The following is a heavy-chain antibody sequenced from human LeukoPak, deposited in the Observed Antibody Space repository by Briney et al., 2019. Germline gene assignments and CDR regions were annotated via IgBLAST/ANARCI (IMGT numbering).Heavy chain of an antibody. Sequence: GRSLRHSCAASGFTFDDYAMHWVRQAPGKGLEWVSGISWNSGTIGYADSVKGRFTISRDNAKNSLYLQMNSLRAEDTALYYCAKVATPGGSYYYYGMDVWGQGTTVTVSS. J-gene: IGHJ6*02. D-gene: IGHD5-12*01. V-gene: IGHV3-9*01. CDR3: AKVATPGGSYYYYGMDV. CDR2: ISWNSGTI. CDR1: GFTFDDYA.